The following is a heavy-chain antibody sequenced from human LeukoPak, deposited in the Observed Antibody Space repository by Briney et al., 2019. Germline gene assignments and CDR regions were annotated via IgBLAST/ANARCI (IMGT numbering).Heavy chain of an antibody. Sequence: SETLSLTCAVYIGSFSGYHWSWIRQPPGRGLEWIGEIDHSGSTNYNPSLMSRVTISVDTSKNQFSLKLSSVTAADTAVYYCARRRVTMVRGVRKNWFDPWGQGTLVTVSS. CDR1: IGSFSGYH. CDR3: ARRRVTMVRGVRKNWFDP. V-gene: IGHV4-34*01. J-gene: IGHJ5*02. CDR2: IDHSGST. D-gene: IGHD3-10*01.